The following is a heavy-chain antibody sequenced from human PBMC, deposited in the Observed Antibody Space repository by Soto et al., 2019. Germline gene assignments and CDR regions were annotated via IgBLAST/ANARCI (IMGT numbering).Heavy chain of an antibody. Sequence: QVQLQESGPGLVKPSQTLSLTCTVSGGSISSGGYYWSWIRQHPGKGLEWIGYIYYSGSTYYNPSLKSRVTISVDTSKNQFSLKLSSVTAADTAVYYCAREGPITGTLHWFDPWGQGTLVTVSS. D-gene: IGHD1-7*01. CDR3: AREGPITGTLHWFDP. J-gene: IGHJ5*02. CDR1: GGSISSGGYY. CDR2: IYYSGST. V-gene: IGHV4-31*03.